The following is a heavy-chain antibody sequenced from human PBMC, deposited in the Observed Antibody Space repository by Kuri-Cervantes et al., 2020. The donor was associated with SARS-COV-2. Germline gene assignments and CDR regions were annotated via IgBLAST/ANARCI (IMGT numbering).Heavy chain of an antibody. CDR3: AKKFESSGIAAAGTEMYFDY. Sequence: GGSLRLSCAASGFFFRNVWMSWVRQAPGKGLEWVSAISGSGGSTYYADSVKGRFTISGDNSKNTLYLQMNSLRAEDTAVYYCAKKFESSGIAAAGTEMYFDYWGQGTLVTVSS. V-gene: IGHV3-23*01. CDR2: ISGSGGST. CDR1: GFFFRNVW. D-gene: IGHD6-13*01. J-gene: IGHJ4*02.